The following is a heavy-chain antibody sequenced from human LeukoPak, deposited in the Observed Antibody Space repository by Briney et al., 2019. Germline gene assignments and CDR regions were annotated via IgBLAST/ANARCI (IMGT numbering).Heavy chain of an antibody. V-gene: IGHV1-69*05. CDR3: ARTAESLAVGGATFNWFDP. D-gene: IGHD6-6*01. CDR1: GRTFSNYA. Sequence: SVKVSCKASGRTFSNYAISWVRQAPGQGLEWMGGIIPMFGTSKYAQKFQGRVTITTDESTSTAYMELSSLRSEDTAVYYCARTAESLAVGGATFNWFDPWGQGTPVTVSS. CDR2: IIPMFGTS. J-gene: IGHJ5*02.